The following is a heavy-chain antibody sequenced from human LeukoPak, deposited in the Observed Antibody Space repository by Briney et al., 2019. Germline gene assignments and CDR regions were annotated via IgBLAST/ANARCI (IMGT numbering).Heavy chain of an antibody. D-gene: IGHD7-27*01. Sequence: GGSLRLSCAASGFTFSSYAMSWVCQAPGKGLEWVSAISGSGGSTYYADSVKGRFTISRDNSKNTLYLQMNSLRAEDTAVYYCAKDWSANWGSYYFDYWGQGTLVTVSS. V-gene: IGHV3-23*01. J-gene: IGHJ4*02. CDR1: GFTFSSYA. CDR3: AKDWSANWGSYYFDY. CDR2: ISGSGGST.